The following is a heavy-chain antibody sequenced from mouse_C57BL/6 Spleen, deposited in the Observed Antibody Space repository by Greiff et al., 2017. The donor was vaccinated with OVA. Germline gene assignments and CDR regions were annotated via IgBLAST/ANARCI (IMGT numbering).Heavy chain of an antibody. Sequence: QVQLQQPGAELVKPGASVKVSCKASGYTFTSYWMHWVKQRPGQGLEWIGRIHPSASDTNSNQKFKGKATLTVAKSSSTANRQLSGVAAGDSGVYYCAIGTFDYWGQGTTLTVSS. J-gene: IGHJ2*01. CDR3: AIGTFDY. V-gene: IGHV1-74*01. CDR1: GYTFTSYW. CDR2: IHPSASDT.